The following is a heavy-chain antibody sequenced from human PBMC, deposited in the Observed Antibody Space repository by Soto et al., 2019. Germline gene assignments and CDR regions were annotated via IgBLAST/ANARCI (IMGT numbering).Heavy chain of an antibody. CDR2: ISWDSGTI. CDR3: VQGRYPTMATPLDH. D-gene: IGHD5-12*01. Sequence: RRLSCAASGFTFDNCGMHWVRQAPGKGLEWVPGISWDSGTIGYADSVKGRFIISRDDAKNSLYLQMNSLRGEDTALYYCVQGRYPTMATPLDHWGQGTLVTVSS. CDR1: GFTFDNCG. J-gene: IGHJ5*02. V-gene: IGHV3-9*01.